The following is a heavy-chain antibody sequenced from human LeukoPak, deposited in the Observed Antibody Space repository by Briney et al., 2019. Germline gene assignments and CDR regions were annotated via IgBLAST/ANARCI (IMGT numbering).Heavy chain of an antibody. CDR3: ARTAVAGLDFDY. D-gene: IGHD6-19*01. CDR2: ISAYNGNT. Sequence: ASVKVSCKASGYTFTSYGISWVRQAPGQGLEWMGWISAYNGNTNYAQKLQGRVAMTADTSTSTAYMELRSLRSDDTAVYYCARTAVAGLDFDYWGQGTLVTVSS. J-gene: IGHJ4*02. V-gene: IGHV1-18*01. CDR1: GYTFTSYG.